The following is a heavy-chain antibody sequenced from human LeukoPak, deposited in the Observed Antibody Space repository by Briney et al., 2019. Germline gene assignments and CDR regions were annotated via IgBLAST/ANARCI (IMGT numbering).Heavy chain of an antibody. D-gene: IGHD3-9*01. V-gene: IGHV1-2*02. CDR2: INPNSGGT. CDR3: ARDTGTIFDYHYMDV. J-gene: IGHJ6*03. CDR1: GYTFTGYY. Sequence: ASVKVSCKASGYTFTGYYMHWVRQAPGQGLEWMGWINPNSGGTNYAQKFQGRVTMTRDTSISTAYMELSRLRSDDTAVYYCARDTGTIFDYHYMDVWGKGTTVTISS.